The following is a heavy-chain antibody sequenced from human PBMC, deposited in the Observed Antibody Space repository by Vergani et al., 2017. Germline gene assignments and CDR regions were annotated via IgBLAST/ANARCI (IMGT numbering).Heavy chain of an antibody. CDR2: IKQDGSEK. Sequence: VQLVESGGGVVQPGRSLRLSCAASGFTFSSYWMSWVRQAPGKGLEWVANIKQDGSEKYYVDSVKGRFTISRDNAKNSLYLQMNSLRAEDTAVYYCARSLGYCSSTSCYPAAFDIWGQGTMVTVSS. CDR3: ARSLGYCSSTSCYPAAFDI. CDR1: GFTFSSYW. V-gene: IGHV3-7*01. J-gene: IGHJ3*02. D-gene: IGHD2-2*01.